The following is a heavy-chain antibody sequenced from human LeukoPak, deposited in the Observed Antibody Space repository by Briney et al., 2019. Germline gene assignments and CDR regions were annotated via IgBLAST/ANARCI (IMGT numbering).Heavy chain of an antibody. CDR2: IYYSGST. V-gene: IGHV4-61*01. CDR3: ARGQAVAGTGVDY. D-gene: IGHD6-19*01. J-gene: IGHJ4*02. CDR1: GGSISSGSYY. Sequence: SETLSLTCTVSGGSISSGSYYWSWIRQPPGKGLEWIGYIYYSGSTNYNPSLKSRVTISVDTSKNQFSLKLSSVTAADTAVYYCARGQAVAGTGVDYWGQGTLVTASS.